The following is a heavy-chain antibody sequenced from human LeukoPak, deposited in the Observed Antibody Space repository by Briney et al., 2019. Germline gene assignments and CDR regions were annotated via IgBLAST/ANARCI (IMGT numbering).Heavy chain of an antibody. CDR1: GFTFSSYS. D-gene: IGHD6-19*01. CDR3: ARVRRIAVAPDWYFDL. CDR2: ISSSSSYI. V-gene: IGHV3-21*01. J-gene: IGHJ2*01. Sequence: GGSLRLSCAASGFTFSSYSMNWVRQAPGKGLEWVSSISSSSSYIYYADSVKGRFTISRDNAKNSLYLQMNSLRAEDTAVYYCARVRRIAVAPDWYFDLWGRGTLVTVSS.